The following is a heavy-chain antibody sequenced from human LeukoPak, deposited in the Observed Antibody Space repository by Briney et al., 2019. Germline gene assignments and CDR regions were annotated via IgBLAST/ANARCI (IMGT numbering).Heavy chain of an antibody. J-gene: IGHJ4*02. Sequence: SETLSLTCAVSGDAINSGGYFWTWVRQPPGKGLECIGYFANTAYAYYNPSLKNRVIMSLDTSKNQFSLRLNSVTAADTAVYYCARVRGSTFYIHYWGRGTLVTVSS. D-gene: IGHD2/OR15-2a*01. V-gene: IGHV4-30-4*07. CDR1: GDAINSGGYF. CDR2: FANTAYA. CDR3: ARVRGSTFYIHY.